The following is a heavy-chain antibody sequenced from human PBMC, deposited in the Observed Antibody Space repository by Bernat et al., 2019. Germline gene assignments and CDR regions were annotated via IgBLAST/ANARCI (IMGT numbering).Heavy chain of an antibody. Sequence: EVQLLESGGGLVQPGGSLRLSCAASGFTFSSYAMSWVRQAPGKGLEWVAAISGSGGSTYYADAVKGRFTISRDNPKNTLYLQMNSLRADDTAVYYCARDSPPYCSGGSCYPYYYYYYYMDVWGKGPTVTVSS. D-gene: IGHD2-15*01. J-gene: IGHJ6*03. V-gene: IGHV3-23*01. CDR2: ISGSGGST. CDR1: GFTFSSYA. CDR3: ARDSPPYCSGGSCYPYYYYYYYMDV.